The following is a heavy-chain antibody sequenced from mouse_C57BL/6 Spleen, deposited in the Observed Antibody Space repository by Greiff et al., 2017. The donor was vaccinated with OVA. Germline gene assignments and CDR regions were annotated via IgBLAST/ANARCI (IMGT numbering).Heavy chain of an antibody. CDR3: ARSELLLAFDY. V-gene: IGHV1-80*01. Sequence: QVQLQQSGAELVKPGASVKISCKASGYAFSSYWMNWVKQRPGKGLEWIGQIYPGDGDTNYTGKFKGKATLTADKSSSTAYMQLSSLTSEDSAVYFYARSELLLAFDYWGQGTTLTVSS. D-gene: IGHD1-1*01. CDR2: IYPGDGDT. CDR1: GYAFSSYW. J-gene: IGHJ2*01.